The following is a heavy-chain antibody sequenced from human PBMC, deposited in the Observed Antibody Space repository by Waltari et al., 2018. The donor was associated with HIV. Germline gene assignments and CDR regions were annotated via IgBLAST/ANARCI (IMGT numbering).Heavy chain of an antibody. CDR2: IYYSGRT. V-gene: IGHV4-59*01. CDR1: GGHISSYY. J-gene: IGHJ4*02. Sequence: QVQLQESGPGLVKPSENLSLTCTVSGGHISSYYWSWIRQPPGKGLEWTGYIYYSGRTNYNPSLKSRVTISVDTSKNQFSLKLSSVTAADTAVYYCAIKVGGVHYWGQGTLVTVSS. D-gene: IGHD3-16*01. CDR3: AIKVGGVHY.